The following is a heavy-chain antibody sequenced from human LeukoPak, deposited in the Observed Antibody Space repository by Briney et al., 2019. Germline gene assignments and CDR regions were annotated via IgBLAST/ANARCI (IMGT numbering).Heavy chain of an antibody. CDR2: IKQDGSEK. Sequence: GGSLRLFCAASGFTFSSYWMSWVRQAPGKGLEWVANIKQDGSEKYYVDSVKGRFTISRDNAKNSLYLQMNSLRAEDTAVYYCARHYYGPGSYYFDYWGQGTLVTVSS. D-gene: IGHD3-10*01. CDR3: ARHYYGPGSYYFDY. J-gene: IGHJ4*02. CDR1: GFTFSSYW. V-gene: IGHV3-7*01.